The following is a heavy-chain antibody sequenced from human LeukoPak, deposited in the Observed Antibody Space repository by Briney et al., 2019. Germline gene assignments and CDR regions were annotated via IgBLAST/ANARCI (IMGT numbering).Heavy chain of an antibody. Sequence: GGSLRLSCAASGFTFSNAWMSWVRQAPGKGLEWVGRIKSKTDGGTTDYAAPVKGRFTVSRDDSKKTLYLQMNSLRAEDTAVYYCARYQLIMGFDYWGQGTLVTVSS. CDR2: IKSKTDGGTT. D-gene: IGHD2-2*01. CDR1: GFTFSNAW. V-gene: IGHV3-15*01. J-gene: IGHJ4*02. CDR3: ARYQLIMGFDY.